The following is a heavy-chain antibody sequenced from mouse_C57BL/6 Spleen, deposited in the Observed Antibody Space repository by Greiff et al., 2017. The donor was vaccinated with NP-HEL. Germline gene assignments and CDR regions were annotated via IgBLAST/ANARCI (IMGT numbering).Heavy chain of an antibody. Sequence: QVQLQQSGAELVKPGASVKLSCKASGYTFTEYTIHWVKQRSGQGLEWIGWFYPGSGSIKDNEKFKDKATLTADKSSSTVYTELSRLTSEDSAVYFCARHWGYYGLFDYWGQGTTLTVSS. D-gene: IGHD1-2*01. V-gene: IGHV1-62-2*01. CDR2: FYPGSGSI. CDR3: ARHWGYYGLFDY. CDR1: GYTFTEYT. J-gene: IGHJ2*01.